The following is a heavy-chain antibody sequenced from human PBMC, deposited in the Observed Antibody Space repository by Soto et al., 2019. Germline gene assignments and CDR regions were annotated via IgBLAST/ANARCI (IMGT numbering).Heavy chain of an antibody. Sequence: LRLSCAASGFTFSSYAMHWVRQAPGKGLEWVAVISYDGSNKYYADSVKGRFTISRDNSKNTLYLQMNSLRAEDTAVYYCARSSSSSTYYYGMDVWGQGTTVTAP. CDR2: ISYDGSNK. D-gene: IGHD6-6*01. CDR3: ARSSSSSTYYYGMDV. CDR1: GFTFSSYA. V-gene: IGHV3-30-3*01. J-gene: IGHJ6*02.